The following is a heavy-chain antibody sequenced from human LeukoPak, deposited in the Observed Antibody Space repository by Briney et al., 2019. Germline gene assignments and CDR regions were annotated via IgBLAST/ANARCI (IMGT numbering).Heavy chain of an antibody. Sequence: GGSLRLSCAASGFTFSSAWMSWVRQAPGKGLEWVGRIKSKTDGGTTDYAAPVKGRFTISRDDSKNTLYLQMNSLKTEDTAVYYCTTETFRPTQGGFDYWGQGTLVTVSS. J-gene: IGHJ4*02. CDR2: IKSKTDGGTT. V-gene: IGHV3-15*01. D-gene: IGHD1-26*01. CDR1: GFTFSSAW. CDR3: TTETFRPTQGGFDY.